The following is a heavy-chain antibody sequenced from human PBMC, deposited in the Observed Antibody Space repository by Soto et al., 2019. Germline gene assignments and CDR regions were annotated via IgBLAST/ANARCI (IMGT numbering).Heavy chain of an antibody. V-gene: IGHV1-18*01. CDR2: ISTSDVNI. CDR1: GYTFTTYG. CDR3: ARCRTGATGLVY. D-gene: IGHD1-26*01. J-gene: IGHJ4*02. Sequence: QVQLVQSGAEVKKPGASVKVSCTASGYTFTTYGISWVRQAPGQGLEWMGWISTSDVNINYAQKLQGRDTMTTDTSKRTAYMELRSLKSDDTAVYYCARCRTGATGLVYWGQGTPVTVSS.